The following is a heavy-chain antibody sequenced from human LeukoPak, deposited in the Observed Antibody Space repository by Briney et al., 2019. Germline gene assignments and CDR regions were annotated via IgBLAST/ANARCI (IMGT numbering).Heavy chain of an antibody. CDR1: GFTFSSYA. D-gene: IGHD3-10*01. V-gene: IGHV3-23*01. J-gene: IGHJ5*02. CDR3: AKDPVRSFTIYGSGRNWFDP. CDR2: ISGSGGST. Sequence: PGGSLRLSCAASGFTFSSYAMSWVRQAPGKGLEWVSAISGSGGSTYYADSVKGRFTISRDNSKNTLYLQMNSLRAEDTAVYYCAKDPVRSFTIYGSGRNWFDPWGQGTLVTVSS.